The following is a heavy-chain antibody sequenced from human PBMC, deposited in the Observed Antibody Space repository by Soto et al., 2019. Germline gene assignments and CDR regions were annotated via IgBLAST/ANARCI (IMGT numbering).Heavy chain of an antibody. V-gene: IGHV4-31*03. J-gene: IGHJ3*02. Sequence: SETLSRTCTVSCGSISSGDYYWSWIRQHPGKGLELIGTIYFSGTTYYNPSLKSRVTISVDTSKSQFSLKLSSVTAEDTAVYYCARPAREYSRIDGDFDSWGQGTRVTVSS. D-gene: IGHD6-6*01. CDR2: IYFSGTT. CDR1: CGSISSGDYY. CDR3: ARPAREYSRIDGDFDS.